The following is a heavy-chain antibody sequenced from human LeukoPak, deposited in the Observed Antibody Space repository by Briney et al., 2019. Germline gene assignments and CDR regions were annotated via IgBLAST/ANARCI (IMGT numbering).Heavy chain of an antibody. D-gene: IGHD2-21*02. CDR3: VKDRLPWAIPSMYPSEFDL. J-gene: IGHJ4*02. Sequence: GGSLRLSCAASGLNFRSYRIHWVRQAPGKGLEWVAFLHHDGSSEFYGASVKGRFSISRDNSRSTVSLLLSSQTSDDTAGYYCVKDRLPWAIPSMYPSEFDLWGQGTLVIVSS. CDR2: LHHDGSSE. CDR1: GLNFRSYR. V-gene: IGHV3-30*02.